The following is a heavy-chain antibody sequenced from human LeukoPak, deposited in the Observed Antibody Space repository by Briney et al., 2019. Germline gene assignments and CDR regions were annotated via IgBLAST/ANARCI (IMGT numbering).Heavy chain of an antibody. CDR1: GFTFSRYE. J-gene: IGHJ4*02. D-gene: IGHD4-17*01. Sequence: PGGALRVSCAASGFTFSRYEMNLVRQAPGEGLEWVSYISSSGTTTYYADSVKGRFTISRDNAKNSLFLLMNSLRPEDTAVYYCAPYGDFFDYWGQGTLVTVSS. CDR3: APYGDFFDY. V-gene: IGHV3-48*03. CDR2: ISSSGTTT.